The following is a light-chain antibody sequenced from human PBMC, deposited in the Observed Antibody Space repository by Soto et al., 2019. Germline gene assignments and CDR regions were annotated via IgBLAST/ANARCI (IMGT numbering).Light chain of an antibody. CDR1: SSDFGGYNY. Sequence: QSALTQPASVSGSPGQSITISCTGTSSDFGGYNYVSWYQQHPGKAPKVMIYDVSNRPSGVSNRFSGSKSGNTASLTISRLQAEDEADYYCSSYTSSSTPVVFGGGTKVTVL. J-gene: IGLJ2*01. V-gene: IGLV2-14*01. CDR2: DVS. CDR3: SSYTSSSTPVV.